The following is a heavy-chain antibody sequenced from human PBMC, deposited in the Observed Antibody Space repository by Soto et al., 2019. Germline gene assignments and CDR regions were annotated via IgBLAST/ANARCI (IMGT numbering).Heavy chain of an antibody. Sequence: QVQLQESGPGLVKPSQTLSLTCTVSGGSISSGGYYWSWIRQHPGKGLEWIGYIYYSESTYYNPSLKGGVTISVDTSKNQFSLKLSSVTAADTAVYYCARGCGAGGRCYYYYGMDVWGQGTTVTVSS. V-gene: IGHV4-31*03. CDR1: GGSISSGGYY. CDR3: ARGCGAGGRCYYYYGMDV. D-gene: IGHD2-15*01. J-gene: IGHJ6*02. CDR2: IYYSEST.